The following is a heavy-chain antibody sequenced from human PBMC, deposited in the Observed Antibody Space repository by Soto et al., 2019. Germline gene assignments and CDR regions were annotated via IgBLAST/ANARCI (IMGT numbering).Heavy chain of an antibody. V-gene: IGHV1-69*13. CDR3: AKKAPRGYSGYDLSYYYYYGMDG. D-gene: IGHD5-12*01. J-gene: IGHJ6*02. Sequence: SVKVSCKASGGTFSSYAISWVRQAPGQGLEWMGGIIPIFGTANYAQKFQGRVTITADESTSTAYMELSSLRSEDTAVYYCAKKAPRGYSGYDLSYYYYYGMDGWGQGTTVTVSS. CDR2: IIPIFGTA. CDR1: GGTFSSYA.